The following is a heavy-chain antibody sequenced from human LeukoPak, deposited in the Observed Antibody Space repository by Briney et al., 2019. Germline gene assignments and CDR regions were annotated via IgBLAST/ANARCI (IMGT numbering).Heavy chain of an antibody. D-gene: IGHD4-23*01. V-gene: IGHV3-48*01. J-gene: IGHJ4*02. CDR2: VSSRRSTL. Sequence: GDPVTHPCAPWWLTYRNYRMNGLRPAPAKGREWASYVSSRRSTLQYQAALKGRFTISRDNAKNSLYLQMNSLRAEDTAVYYCARDPFYGGVDYWGQGTLVTVSS. CDR1: WLTYRNYR. CDR3: ARDPFYGGVDY.